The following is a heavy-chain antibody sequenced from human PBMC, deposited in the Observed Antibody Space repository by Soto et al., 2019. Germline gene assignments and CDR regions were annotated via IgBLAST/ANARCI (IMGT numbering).Heavy chain of an antibody. CDR1: GYSFTSYW. CDR2: IDPSDSYT. J-gene: IGHJ6*02. D-gene: IGHD2-15*01. CDR3: ARKGAATPPPSYYYYYGMDV. Sequence: GESMKISGKGSGYSFTSYWIGWVRQMPWKGLEWMGRIDPSDSYTNYSPSFQGHVTISADKSISTAYLQWSSLKASDTAMYYCARKGAATPPPSYYYYYGMDVWGQGTTVTVSS. V-gene: IGHV5-10-1*01.